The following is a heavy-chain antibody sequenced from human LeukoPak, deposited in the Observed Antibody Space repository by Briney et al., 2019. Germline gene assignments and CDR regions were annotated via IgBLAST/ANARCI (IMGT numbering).Heavy chain of an antibody. CDR3: GDSYMDV. D-gene: IGHD3-22*01. Sequence: ASVKVSCKASGYTLTSYAINWVRQAPGQGLEWMGWINTNTGNPTYAQGFTGRFVFSLDTSVSTAYYCARERNDCYGSSGCVGDSYMDVWGKGTTVTVSS. CDR1: GYTLTSYA. V-gene: IGHV7-4-1*01. J-gene: IGHJ6*03. CDR2: INTNTGNP.